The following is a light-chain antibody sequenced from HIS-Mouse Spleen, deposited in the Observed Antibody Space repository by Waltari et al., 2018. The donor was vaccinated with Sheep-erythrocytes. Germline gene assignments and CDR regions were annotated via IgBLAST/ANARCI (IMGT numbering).Light chain of an antibody. Sequence: SYVLTQPPSASVAPGQTDRITCGGNNIGSKSVHWYQRNPGQAPVLVVYADSDRPSGVRERFSGSNSGNTATLTISRVEAGDEADYYCQVWDSSSVVFGGGTKLTVL. J-gene: IGLJ2*01. V-gene: IGLV3-21*02. CDR1: NIGSKS. CDR2: ADS. CDR3: QVWDSSSVV.